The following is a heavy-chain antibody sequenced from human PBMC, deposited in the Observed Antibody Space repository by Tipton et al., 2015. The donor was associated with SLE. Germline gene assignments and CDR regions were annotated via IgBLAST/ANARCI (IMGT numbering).Heavy chain of an antibody. D-gene: IGHD6-19*01. CDR3: AKDYSSGEYFDY. Sequence: SLRLSCAASGFTFSSYSMNWVRQAPGKGLEWVSGISWNSGSIGYADSVKGRFTISRDNAKNSLYLQMNSLRAEDTALYYCAKDYSSGEYFDYWGQGTLVTVSS. J-gene: IGHJ4*02. V-gene: IGHV3-9*01. CDR1: GFTFSSYS. CDR2: ISWNSGSI.